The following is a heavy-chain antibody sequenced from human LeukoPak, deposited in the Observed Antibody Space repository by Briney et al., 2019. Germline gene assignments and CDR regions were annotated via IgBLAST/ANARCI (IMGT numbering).Heavy chain of an antibody. D-gene: IGHD1-26*01. Sequence: VASVKVSCKASGYTFTSYAMNWVRQAPGQGPEWMGWINPNSGGTNYAQKFQGRVTMTRDTSISTAYMELSRLRSDDTAVYYCARTGATTFDYWGQGTLVTVSS. J-gene: IGHJ4*02. CDR2: INPNSGGT. V-gene: IGHV1-2*02. CDR1: GYTFTSYA. CDR3: ARTGATTFDY.